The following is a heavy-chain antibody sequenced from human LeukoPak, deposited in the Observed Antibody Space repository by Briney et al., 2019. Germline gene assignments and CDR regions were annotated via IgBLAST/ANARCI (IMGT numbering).Heavy chain of an antibody. D-gene: IGHD3-10*01. CDR3: ARVNLRGSNYNWFDP. CDR2: ITPVIETA. Sequence: SVKHSCKTSGGTFLSHTFSWVRQAPGHGLEWIGKITPVIETAKYAQTFQGRVSIYTDKDTTTVYMDLSGLRPDDTAEYYCARVNLRGSNYNWFDPWGQGTRVIVFS. J-gene: IGHJ5*02. CDR1: GGTFLSHT. V-gene: IGHV1-69*08.